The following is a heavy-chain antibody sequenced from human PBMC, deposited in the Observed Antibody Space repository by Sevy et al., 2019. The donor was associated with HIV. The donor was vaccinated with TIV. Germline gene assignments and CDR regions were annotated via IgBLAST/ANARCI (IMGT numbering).Heavy chain of an antibody. V-gene: IGHV3-48*02. CDR1: GFTFSSYS. D-gene: IGHD5-18*01. J-gene: IGHJ4*02. CDR2: ISSSSSTI. CDR3: ARDGGTAMALYYFDY. Sequence: GGSLRLSCAASGFTFSSYSMNWVRQAPGKGLEWVSYISSSSSTIYYADSVKGRFTISRDNAKNSLYLQMNGLRDEDTAVYYCARDGGTAMALYYFDYWGQGTLVTVSS.